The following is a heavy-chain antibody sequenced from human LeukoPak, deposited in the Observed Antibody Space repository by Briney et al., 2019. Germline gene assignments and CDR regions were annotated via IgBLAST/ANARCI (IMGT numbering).Heavy chain of an antibody. Sequence: ASVKVSCKASGYTFTGYYMHWVRQAPGQGLEWMGWINPNSGGTNYAQKFQGRVTMTRDTSISTAYMELSRLRSDDTAVYYCARNYDSIYDAFDIWGQGTMVTVSS. D-gene: IGHD3-22*01. CDR3: ARNYDSIYDAFDI. J-gene: IGHJ3*02. CDR2: INPNSGGT. CDR1: GYTFTGYY. V-gene: IGHV1-2*02.